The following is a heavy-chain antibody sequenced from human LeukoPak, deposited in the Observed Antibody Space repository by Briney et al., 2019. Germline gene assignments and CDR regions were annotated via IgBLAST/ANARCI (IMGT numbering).Heavy chain of an antibody. V-gene: IGHV1-3*01. CDR3: ARDVPTAGRYCSGGSCFEYFQH. Sequence: ASVKVSCKASGYTFTSYAMHWVRQAPGQRLEWMGWINAGNGNTKYSQKLQGRVTMTTDTSTSTAYMELRSLRSDDTAVYYCARDVPTAGRYCSGGSCFEYFQHWGQGTLVTVSS. CDR1: GYTFTSYA. D-gene: IGHD2-15*01. CDR2: INAGNGNT. J-gene: IGHJ1*01.